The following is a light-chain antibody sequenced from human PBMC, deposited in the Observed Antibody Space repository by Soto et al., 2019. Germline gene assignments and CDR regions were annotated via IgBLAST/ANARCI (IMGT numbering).Light chain of an antibody. CDR2: KTT. J-gene: IGKJ2*01. CDR1: QSLVHRDGNTY. Sequence: DIVMTQTPLSSPVTLGQPASISCRSSQSLVHRDGNTYLSWLQQRPGQPPRLLVYKTTNRFSGVPDRFSGSGAGTEFTLKISRVEAEDVGVYYCMQVTQFPYTFGQGTKLEIK. V-gene: IGKV2-24*01. CDR3: MQVTQFPYT.